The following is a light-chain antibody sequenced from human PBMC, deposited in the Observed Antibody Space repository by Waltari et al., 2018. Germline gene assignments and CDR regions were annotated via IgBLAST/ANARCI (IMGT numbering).Light chain of an antibody. V-gene: IGLV5-45*01. CDR3: MILHNNAVV. J-gene: IGLJ3*02. CDR2: YRSDSSN. CDR1: SDINVATYK. Sequence: QAVLTQPASLSASPGASASLTCTLRSDINVATYKIYWNQPRPGSPPQFLVKYRSDSSNERGSGVPSRFSGSRDTSANAGILLISGLQSEDEADYYCMILHNNAVVFGGGTTLTVL.